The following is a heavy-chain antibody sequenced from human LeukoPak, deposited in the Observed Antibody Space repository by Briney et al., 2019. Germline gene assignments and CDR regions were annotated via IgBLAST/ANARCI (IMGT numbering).Heavy chain of an antibody. Sequence: ASVKVSCKASGYTFTGYYMHWVRQAPGQGLEWMGWINPDSGATNYAQNFQGRVTMTGDTSISTAYMELSSLRSDDTAVYYCARGRGFNDYWGQGTLVTVSS. J-gene: IGHJ4*02. CDR2: INPDSGAT. V-gene: IGHV1-2*02. D-gene: IGHD3-10*01. CDR3: ARGRGFNDY. CDR1: GYTFTGYY.